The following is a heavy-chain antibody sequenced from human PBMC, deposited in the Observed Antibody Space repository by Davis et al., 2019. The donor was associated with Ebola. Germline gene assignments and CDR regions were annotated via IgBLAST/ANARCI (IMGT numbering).Heavy chain of an antibody. Sequence: SETLSLTCTVSGGSIISSSSYWGWIRQPPRKGLEWIRSIYYSGITYYNPSLKSRVTISVDTSKNQFSLKLRSVTAADTAVYYCARQGWSGYSLRHWLDPWGRGTLVTVSS. CDR2: IYYSGIT. CDR1: GGSIISSSSY. J-gene: IGHJ5*02. CDR3: ARQGWSGYSLRHWLDP. D-gene: IGHD3-3*01. V-gene: IGHV4-39*01.